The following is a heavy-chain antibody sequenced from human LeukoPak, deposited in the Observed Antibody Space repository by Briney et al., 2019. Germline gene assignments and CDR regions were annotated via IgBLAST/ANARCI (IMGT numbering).Heavy chain of an antibody. Sequence: PSETLSLTCTVSGGSISSSSYYWGWIRQPPGKGLEWIGSIYYSGSTYYNPSLKSRVTISVDTSKNQFSLKLSSVTAADTAVYYCARDLNYYDSSGYGDAFDIWGQGTMVTVSS. J-gene: IGHJ3*02. V-gene: IGHV4-39*07. CDR2: IYYSGST. D-gene: IGHD3-22*01. CDR1: GGSISSSSYY. CDR3: ARDLNYYDSSGYGDAFDI.